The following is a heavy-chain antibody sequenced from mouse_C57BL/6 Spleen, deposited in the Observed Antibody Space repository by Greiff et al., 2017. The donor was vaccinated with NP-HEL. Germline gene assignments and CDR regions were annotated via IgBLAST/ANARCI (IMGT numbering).Heavy chain of an antibody. CDR1: GFNIKDDY. D-gene: IGHD1-1*01. Sequence: VQLQQSGAELVRPGASVKLSCTASGFNIKDDYMHWVKQRPEQGLEWIGWIDPENGDTEYASKFQGKATITADTSSNTAYLQLSSLTSEDTAVYYCTLFNYYGSSPPFDYWGQGTTLTVSS. CDR3: TLFNYYGSSPPFDY. V-gene: IGHV14-4*01. J-gene: IGHJ2*01. CDR2: IDPENGDT.